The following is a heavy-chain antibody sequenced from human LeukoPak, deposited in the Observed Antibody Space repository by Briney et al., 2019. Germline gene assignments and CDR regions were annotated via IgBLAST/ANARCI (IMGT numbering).Heavy chain of an antibody. CDR3: ARRGRAAAGN. D-gene: IGHD6-13*01. V-gene: IGHV4-59*12. J-gene: IGHJ4*02. CDR2: IYYSGST. CDR1: GGSISSYY. Sequence: PSETLSLTCTVSGGSISSYYWSWIRQPPGKGLEWIGYIYYSGSTNYNPSLKSRVTISVDTSKNQFSLKLSSVTAADTAVYYCARRGRAAAGNWGQGTLVTVSS.